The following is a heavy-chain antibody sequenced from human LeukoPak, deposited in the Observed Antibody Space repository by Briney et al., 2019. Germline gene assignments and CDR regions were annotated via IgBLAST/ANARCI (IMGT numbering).Heavy chain of an antibody. CDR1: GGSLSGYY. CDR3: ACCRHGYNYHYFDY. V-gene: IGHV4-34*01. Sequence: SETLSLTCAVYGGSLSGYYWSWIRQPPGKGLEWIGEINHSGSTNYNPSLKSRVTISVDTSKNQFSLKLSSVTAADTAVYYCACCRHGYNYHYFDYWGQGTLVTVSS. J-gene: IGHJ4*02. CDR2: INHSGST. D-gene: IGHD5-12*01.